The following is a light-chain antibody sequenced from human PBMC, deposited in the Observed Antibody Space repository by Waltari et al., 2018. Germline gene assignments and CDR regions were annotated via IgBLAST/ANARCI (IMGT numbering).Light chain of an antibody. CDR1: QDISNY. J-gene: IGKJ2*01. Sequence: DIQMTQSPSSLSASVGDRVTITCQASQDISNYLNWYQQKAGNAPKLLIYDASYLETGVPSRFSGGGSGTHFTFTISSLQPEDIATYYCQHYDNLPPPSYTFGQGTKLEIK. CDR3: QHYDNLPPPSYT. CDR2: DAS. V-gene: IGKV1-33*01.